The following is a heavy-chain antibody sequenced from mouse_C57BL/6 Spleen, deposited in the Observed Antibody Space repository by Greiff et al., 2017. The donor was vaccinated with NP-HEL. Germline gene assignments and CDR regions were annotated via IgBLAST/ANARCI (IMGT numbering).Heavy chain of an antibody. CDR1: GYTFTDYN. CDR3: ARSYYYGSSYWYFDV. J-gene: IGHJ1*03. V-gene: IGHV1-18*01. D-gene: IGHD1-1*01. Sequence: EVQLQQSGPELVKPGASVKIPCKASGYTFTDYNMDWVKQSHGKSLEWIGDINPNNGGTISNQKFKGKATLTVDKSSSTAYMELRSLTSEDTAVYYCARSYYYGSSYWYFDVWGTGTTVTVSS. CDR2: INPNNGGT.